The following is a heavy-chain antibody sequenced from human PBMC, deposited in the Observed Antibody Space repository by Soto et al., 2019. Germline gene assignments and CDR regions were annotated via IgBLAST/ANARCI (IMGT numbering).Heavy chain of an antibody. CDR2: ISYSGST. CDR3: ARQVRSYRNYFDY. D-gene: IGHD1-26*01. V-gene: IGHV4-39*01. J-gene: IGHJ4*02. CDR1: GASISSSSYY. Sequence: SEILSLTCTVSGASISSSSYYWGWIRQPPGKGLEWIGSISYSGSTYYNPSLKSRVTISVDTSKNQFSLKLSSVTAADTAVYYCARQVRSYRNYFDYWGQGTLVTVSS.